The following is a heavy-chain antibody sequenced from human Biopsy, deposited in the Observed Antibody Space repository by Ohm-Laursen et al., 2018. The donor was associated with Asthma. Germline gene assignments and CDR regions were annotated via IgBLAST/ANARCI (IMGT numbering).Heavy chain of an antibody. CDR2: INSVFGTT. CDR3: ARKAGSCISRTYYSLDF. J-gene: IGHJ4*02. CDR1: GGTFNTYV. V-gene: IGHV1-69*01. Sequence: SSVKVSCKSLGGTFNTYVIGWVRQAPGQGLEWMGGINSVFGTTTYPQKFQDRVTITADDSTSTVYMELSSLRSEDTVVYYCARKAGSCISRTYYSLDFWGQGTLVTVSS. D-gene: IGHD1-26*01.